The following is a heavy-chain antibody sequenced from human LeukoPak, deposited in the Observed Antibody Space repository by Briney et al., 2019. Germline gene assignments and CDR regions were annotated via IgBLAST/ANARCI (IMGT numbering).Heavy chain of an antibody. Sequence: ASVKVSCKASGYTFTSYGISWVRQAPGQGLEWMGWISAYNGNTNYAQKLQGRVTMTTDTSTSTAYMELRSLRSDDTAVYYCARGPGYCSSTSCYGGHYYYYYMDVWGKGTTVTVSS. CDR3: ARGPGYCSSTSCYGGHYYYYYMDV. J-gene: IGHJ6*03. CDR2: ISAYNGNT. D-gene: IGHD2-2*01. CDR1: GYTFTSYG. V-gene: IGHV1-18*01.